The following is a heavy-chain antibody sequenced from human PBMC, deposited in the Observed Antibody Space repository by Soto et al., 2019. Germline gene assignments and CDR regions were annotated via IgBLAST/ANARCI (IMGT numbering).Heavy chain of an antibody. D-gene: IGHD5-18*01. CDR1: GYNITDYF. J-gene: IGHJ4*02. V-gene: IGHV1-2*02. CDR2: ISPTHGDR. Sequence: ASVKVSCKASGYNITDYFINWVRHAPGQGLEWMGWISPTHGDRISAQKFPDRVTMTRDTAINTAYMELRRLRSDDMAVYYCVRGGDRNTATHLTRPFASWRQGTLATVSS. CDR3: VRGGDRNTATHLTRPFAS.